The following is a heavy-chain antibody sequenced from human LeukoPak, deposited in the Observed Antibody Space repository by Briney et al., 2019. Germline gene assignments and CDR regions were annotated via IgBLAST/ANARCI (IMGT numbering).Heavy chain of an antibody. CDR2: IYYSGST. Sequence: PSETLSLTCTVSGGSISSSSYYWGWIRQPPGKGLEWIGSIYYSGSTYYNPSLKSRVTISVDTSKNQFSLKLSSVTAADTAVYYCARDYSAPPGLYYMDVWGKGTTVTVSS. V-gene: IGHV4-39*07. J-gene: IGHJ6*03. CDR1: GGSISSSSYY. D-gene: IGHD2-21*01. CDR3: ARDYSAPPGLYYMDV.